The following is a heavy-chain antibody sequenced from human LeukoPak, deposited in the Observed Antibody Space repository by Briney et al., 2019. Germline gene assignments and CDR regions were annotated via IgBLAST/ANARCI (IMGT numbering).Heavy chain of an antibody. CDR2: INHSGST. CDR1: GGSFSGYY. CDR3: ARGTGVVPAASLDY. V-gene: IGHV4-34*01. D-gene: IGHD2-2*01. Sequence: PSDTLSLTCAVYGGSFSGYYWIWIRQPPGKGLEWIGEINHSGSTNYNPSLKRRVTISVDTSKNQFSLKLSSVTAADTAVYYCARGTGVVPAASLDYWGQGTLVTVSS. J-gene: IGHJ4*02.